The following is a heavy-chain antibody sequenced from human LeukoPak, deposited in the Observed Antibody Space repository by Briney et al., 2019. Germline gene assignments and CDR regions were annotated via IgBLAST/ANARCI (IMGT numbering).Heavy chain of an antibody. Sequence: PSETLSLTCTVSGGSISSDYWSWIRQPAGKGLEWIGRIHISGSTNYNPSLKSRVTMSLDTSNNQFSLQLSSVTAADTAVYYCARDSGVTAINDWGQGTLVTVSS. CDR1: GGSISSDY. D-gene: IGHD2-21*02. J-gene: IGHJ4*02. CDR2: IHISGST. V-gene: IGHV4-4*07. CDR3: ARDSGVTAIND.